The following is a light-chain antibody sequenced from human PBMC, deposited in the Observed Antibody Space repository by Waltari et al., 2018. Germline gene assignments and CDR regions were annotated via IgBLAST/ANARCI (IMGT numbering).Light chain of an antibody. J-gene: IGKJ2*01. Sequence: DIQMTQSPSSLSASVGDRVTITCRASQSIGSYLNWYLQKPGKAPKLLIYAASTLQSWVPSRFIGSGSGTDFTLTISSLQPEDFATYYCQQSYSTPPYTFGQGTKLEIK. CDR1: QSIGSY. CDR3: QQSYSTPPYT. V-gene: IGKV1-39*01. CDR2: AAS.